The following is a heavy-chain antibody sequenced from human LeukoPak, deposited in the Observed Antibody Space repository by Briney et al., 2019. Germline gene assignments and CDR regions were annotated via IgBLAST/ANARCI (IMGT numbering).Heavy chain of an antibody. CDR3: AREERYGSSYDY. CDR1: GGSISSYY. D-gene: IGHD3-10*01. V-gene: IGHV4-59*01. CDR2: IYYSGST. Sequence: SETLSLTCTVSGGSISSYYWSWIRQPPGKGLEWIGYIYYSGSTNYNPSLKSRVTISVDTSKNQFSLKLSSVTTAGTALYYRAREERYGSSYDYRGQETLVTVSS. J-gene: IGHJ4*02.